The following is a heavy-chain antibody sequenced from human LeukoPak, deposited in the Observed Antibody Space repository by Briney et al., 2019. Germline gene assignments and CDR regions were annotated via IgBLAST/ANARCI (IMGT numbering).Heavy chain of an antibody. CDR3: TRDQVVQEWLRLVTDYYYYMDV. D-gene: IGHD5-12*01. V-gene: IGHV1-69*05. J-gene: IGHJ6*03. Sequence: SVKVSCRASGDTFSNYALSWVRQAPGQGLEWMGRITPMFGTAHYAQKFQRRVTLTTEESTNTAYMELSSLKSDDTAVYYCTRDQVVQEWLRLVTDYYYYMDVWGKGTTVTVSS. CDR2: ITPMFGTA. CDR1: GDTFSNYA.